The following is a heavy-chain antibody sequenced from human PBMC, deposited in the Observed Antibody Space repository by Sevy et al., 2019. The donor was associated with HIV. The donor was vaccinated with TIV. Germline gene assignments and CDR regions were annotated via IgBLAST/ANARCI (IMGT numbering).Heavy chain of an antibody. Sequence: GGSLRLSCATSGFTFSGHGMHWVRHAPGKGLEWLAVISHDGRSTFDAASVKGRFIISRDNSKNTLFLQMNSLTAADTGVYYCAKGGFKCGGNDCVMQWCQGTLATVSS. V-gene: IGHV3-30*18. D-gene: IGHD3-16*01. CDR3: AKGGFKCGGNDCVMQ. CDR2: ISHDGRST. J-gene: IGHJ4*02. CDR1: GFTFSGHG.